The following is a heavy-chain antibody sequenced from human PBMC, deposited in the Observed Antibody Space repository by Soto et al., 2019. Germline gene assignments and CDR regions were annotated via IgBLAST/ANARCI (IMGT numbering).Heavy chain of an antibody. Sequence: GGSLRLSCSASGFTFSKYAMNWVCQAPGKGLEWVSSITGSGGTTYYAGSVKGRFTISRDNSKNTLYLQMNSLRAEDTAVYYCAKDRDGGGYFGIIFDYWGQGTLVTVSS. V-gene: IGHV3-23*01. CDR3: AKDRDGGGYFGIIFDY. D-gene: IGHD3-22*01. CDR1: GFTFSKYA. J-gene: IGHJ4*02. CDR2: ITGSGGTT.